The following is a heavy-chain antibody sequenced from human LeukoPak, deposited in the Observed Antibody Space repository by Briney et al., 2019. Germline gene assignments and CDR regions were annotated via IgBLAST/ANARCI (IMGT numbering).Heavy chain of an antibody. D-gene: IGHD5-24*01. J-gene: IGHJ6*02. CDR2: ISYGGSNK. CDR3: ARGMATGNRVNVYYYGMDV. Sequence: GGSLRLSCAASGFTFSSYAMHWVRQAPGKGLEGVAVISYGGSNKYYADSVKGRFTISRDNSKNTLYLQMNSLRAEDTAVYYCARGMATGNRVNVYYYGMDVWGQGTTVTVSS. CDR1: GFTFSSYA. V-gene: IGHV3-30-3*01.